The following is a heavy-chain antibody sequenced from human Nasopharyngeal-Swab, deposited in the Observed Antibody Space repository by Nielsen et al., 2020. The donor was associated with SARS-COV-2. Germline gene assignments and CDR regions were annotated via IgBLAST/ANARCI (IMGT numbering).Heavy chain of an antibody. V-gene: IGHV3-21*01. Sequence: GESLKTPCAASGFTFSSYSMNWVRQAPGKGLEWVSSISSSSSYIYYADSVKGRFTISRDNAKNSLYLQMNSLRAEDTAVYYCARALGPYDFWSGYYTTYYYYYMDVWGKGTTVTVSS. J-gene: IGHJ6*03. D-gene: IGHD3-3*01. CDR2: ISSSSSYI. CDR3: ARALGPYDFWSGYYTTYYYYYMDV. CDR1: GFTFSSYS.